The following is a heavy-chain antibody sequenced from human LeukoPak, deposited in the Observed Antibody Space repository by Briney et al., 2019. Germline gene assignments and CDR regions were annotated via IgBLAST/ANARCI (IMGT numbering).Heavy chain of an antibody. J-gene: IGHJ4*02. CDR1: GYTFTSYG. D-gene: IGHD3-10*01. CDR3: ARDPSLWFGEFRLGDY. CDR2: ISAYNGNT. Sequence: ASVKVSCKASGYTFTSYGISWVRQAPGQGLEWMGWISAYNGNTNYAQKLQGRVTMTTDTSTSTAYMELRSLRSDDTAVYYCARDPSLWFGEFRLGDYWGQGTLVTVSS. V-gene: IGHV1-18*01.